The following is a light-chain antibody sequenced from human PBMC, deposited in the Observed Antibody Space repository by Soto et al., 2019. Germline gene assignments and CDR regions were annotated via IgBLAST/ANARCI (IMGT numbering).Light chain of an antibody. Sequence: DIVMTQSPDSLAVSLGERATINCKSSRSVLYNSNNKNYLAWYQQKPGQPPKLLIYWASTRESGVPDRFRGSGSETDFILTISSLQAEDVAVYYCQHYYTTPRTFGQGTKLEIK. CDR1: RSVLYNSNNKNY. V-gene: IGKV4-1*01. J-gene: IGKJ2*01. CDR2: WAS. CDR3: QHYYTTPRT.